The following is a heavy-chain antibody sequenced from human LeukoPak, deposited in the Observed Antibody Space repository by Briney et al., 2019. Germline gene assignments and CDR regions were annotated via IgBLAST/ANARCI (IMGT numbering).Heavy chain of an antibody. Sequence: GESLKISCKGSGYSFRNSWIGWVRQRPGKGLEWMGIIYPGDSDARYSPSFQGQVTFSVDKSINTAYLRWDSLKASDTAIYYCAGRGMGIKLYTFDIWGQGTMVIVSS. J-gene: IGHJ3*02. CDR2: IYPGDSDA. V-gene: IGHV5-51*01. CDR3: AGRGMGIKLYTFDI. CDR1: GYSFRNSW. D-gene: IGHD2-8*01.